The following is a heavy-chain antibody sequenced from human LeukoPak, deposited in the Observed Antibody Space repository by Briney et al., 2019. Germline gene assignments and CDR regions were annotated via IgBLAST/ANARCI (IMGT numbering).Heavy chain of an antibody. Sequence: GGSLRLSCAASGFTFSSYAMHWVRQAPGKGLEWVSGISCNSGSIGYADSVKGRFTISRDNAKNSLYLQMNSLRAEDTALYYCAKGLTEVLLWFGELSHDAFDIWGQGTMVTVSS. CDR1: GFTFSSYA. CDR2: ISCNSGSI. CDR3: AKGLTEVLLWFGELSHDAFDI. J-gene: IGHJ3*02. V-gene: IGHV3-9*01. D-gene: IGHD3-10*01.